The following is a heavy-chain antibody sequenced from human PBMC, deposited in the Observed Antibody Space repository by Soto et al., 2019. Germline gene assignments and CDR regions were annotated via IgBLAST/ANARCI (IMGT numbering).Heavy chain of an antibody. CDR1: GYPFGDYA. CDR2: IGPTEAHAP. CDR3: AKAAIPYPGRDDAFDL. D-gene: IGHD2-2*02. V-gene: IGHV3-23*01. Sequence: GGSLRLSCVASGYPFGDYAMRWVRQAPGKGLEWVSAIGPTEAHAPAYAASGKGRFTISRDNSRNILYLQMTNLRAEDTGVYYCAKAAIPYPGRDDAFDLWGQGPMVSVSS. J-gene: IGHJ3*01.